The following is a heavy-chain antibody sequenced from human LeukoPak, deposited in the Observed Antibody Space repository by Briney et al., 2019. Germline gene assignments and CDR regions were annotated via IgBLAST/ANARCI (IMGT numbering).Heavy chain of an antibody. J-gene: IGHJ5*02. Sequence: NSSQTLSLTCAVSGASISSGGYSWSWIRQPPGKGLEWIGYIYHSGSTYYNPSLKSRVTISVDRSKNQFSLKLSSVTAADTAVYYCARDRCSGGSCYSLWFDPWGQGTLVTVSS. CDR3: ARDRCSGGSCYSLWFDP. V-gene: IGHV4-30-2*01. CDR2: IYHSGST. CDR1: GASISSGGYS. D-gene: IGHD2-15*01.